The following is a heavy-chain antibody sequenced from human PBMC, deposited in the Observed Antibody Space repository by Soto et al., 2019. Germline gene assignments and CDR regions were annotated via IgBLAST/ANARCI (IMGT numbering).Heavy chain of an antibody. Sequence: ASVKVSCKASGGTFSSYAISWVRQAPGQGLEWMGGVIPIFGTANYAQKFQGRVTITADESTSTAYMELSSLRSEDTAVYYCARVVRRNSSGWYDWFDPWGQGTLVTVSS. J-gene: IGHJ5*02. CDR2: VIPIFGTA. CDR3: ARVVRRNSSGWYDWFDP. CDR1: GGTFSSYA. D-gene: IGHD6-19*01. V-gene: IGHV1-69*13.